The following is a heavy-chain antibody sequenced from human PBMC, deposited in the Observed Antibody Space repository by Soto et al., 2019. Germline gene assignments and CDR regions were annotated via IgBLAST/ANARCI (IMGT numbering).Heavy chain of an antibody. V-gene: IGHV3-30*18. CDR1: GFTFSSYG. CDR2: ISYDGSNK. CDR3: AKVDY. J-gene: IGHJ4*02. Sequence: GGSLRLSCAASGFTFSSYGMHWVRQAPGKGLEWVAVISYDGSNKYYADSVKGRFTISRDNSKNTLYLQMNSLRAEDTAVYYCAKVDYWGQGTLVTVSS.